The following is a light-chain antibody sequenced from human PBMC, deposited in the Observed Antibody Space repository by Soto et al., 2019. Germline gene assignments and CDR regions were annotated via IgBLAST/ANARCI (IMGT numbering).Light chain of an antibody. V-gene: IGKV3-20*01. CDR2: GTS. CDR3: QQYGNSGIT. Sequence: EIVMTQSPATLSVSPGERATLSCRASQSVSSSYLAWYQQKAGQAPRLLIYGTSTRATGIPDRFSGSGSGTDFALTISRLEPEDFAVYYCQQYGNSGITFGQGTRLEIK. CDR1: QSVSSSY. J-gene: IGKJ5*01.